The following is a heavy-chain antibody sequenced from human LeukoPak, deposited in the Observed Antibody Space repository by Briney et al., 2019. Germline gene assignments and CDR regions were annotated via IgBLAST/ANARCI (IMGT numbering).Heavy chain of an antibody. CDR3: ARTFSSLGYNWFDP. CDR2: ISSSSSYI. Sequence: PGGSLRLSCAASGFAFSSYSMNWVRQAPGKGLEWVSSISSSSSYIYYADSVKGRFTISRDNAKNSLYLQMNSLRAEDTAVYYCARTFSSLGYNWFDPWGQGTLVTVSS. CDR1: GFAFSSYS. J-gene: IGHJ5*02. D-gene: IGHD6-6*01. V-gene: IGHV3-21*01.